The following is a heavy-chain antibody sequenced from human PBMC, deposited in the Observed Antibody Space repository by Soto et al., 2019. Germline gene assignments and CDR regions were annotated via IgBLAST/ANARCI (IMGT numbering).Heavy chain of an antibody. CDR2: IYWNDYK. D-gene: IGHD4-17*01. CDR1: RFSLTTPGAG. V-gene: IGHV2-5*01. CDR3: AHRGYGDYPRDNWFDP. Sequence: GXTLVTPTKTLTXSCTFSRFSLTTPGAGVVWIRQPPVKALEWLALIYWNDYKRYIPSLKSMLTITKDTSKNKVVLIMTNMHPVDTATDYCAHRGYGDYPRDNWFDPWGQGVPVTVSS. J-gene: IGHJ5*02.